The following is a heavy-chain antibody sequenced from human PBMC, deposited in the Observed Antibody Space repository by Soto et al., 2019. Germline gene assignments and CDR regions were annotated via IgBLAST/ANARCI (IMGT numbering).Heavy chain of an antibody. Sequence: VSVKVCSEAPRDTYSSYGISWLRQAPGQGIEWMGWMSTYNGNTKYAQKLQGRVTMTTATSKSTAYKELRSLRSDERAVYYCGRVGWFDPWGQGTLVTVSS. CDR2: MSTYNGNT. J-gene: IGHJ5*02. CDR3: GRVGWFDP. V-gene: IGHV1-18*01. CDR1: RDTYSSYG.